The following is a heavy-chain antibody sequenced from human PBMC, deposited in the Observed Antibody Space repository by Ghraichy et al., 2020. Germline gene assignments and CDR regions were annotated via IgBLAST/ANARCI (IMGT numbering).Heavy chain of an antibody. CDR2: ISSSSNYI. CDR3: ASPRGAIGY. V-gene: IGHV3-21*01. J-gene: IGHJ4*02. Sequence: GESLNISCAASGFTFSTNAMNWVRQAPGKGLEWVSSISSSSNYIHYADSVKGRFTISRDNAKNSLYLQMNSLRAEDTAVYYCASPRGAIGYWGQGTLVTVSS. D-gene: IGHD1-26*01. CDR1: GFTFSTNA.